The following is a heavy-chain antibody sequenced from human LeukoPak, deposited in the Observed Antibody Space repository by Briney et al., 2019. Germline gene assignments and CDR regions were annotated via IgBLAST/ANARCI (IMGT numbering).Heavy chain of an antibody. CDR3: ARVGGYNTADY. CDR2: INHSGST. D-gene: IGHD5-24*01. V-gene: IGHV4-34*01. Sequence: SETLSLTCAVYGGSFSGYYWSWIRQPPGKGLEWIGEINHSGSTNYNPSLKSRVTISVDTSKNQFSLKLSSVTAADTAVYYCARVGGYNTADYWGQGTLVTVSS. J-gene: IGHJ4*02. CDR1: GGSFSGYY.